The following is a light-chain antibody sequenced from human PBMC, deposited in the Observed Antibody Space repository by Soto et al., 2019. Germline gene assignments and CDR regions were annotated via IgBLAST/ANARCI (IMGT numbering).Light chain of an antibody. J-gene: IGKJ4*01. V-gene: IGKV3-20*01. CDR2: GAS. CDR3: QQYVSIPLT. Sequence: EIVMTQSPGTLSLSPGERATLSCRASQSVNSYLAWYQQKPGQAPRLLISGASSRATGIPDRFSGSGSGTDFTLTISRLEPEDFAVYYCQQYVSIPLTFGGGTKVDIK. CDR1: QSVNSY.